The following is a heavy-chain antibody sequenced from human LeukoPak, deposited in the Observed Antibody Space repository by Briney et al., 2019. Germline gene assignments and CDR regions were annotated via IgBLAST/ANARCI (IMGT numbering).Heavy chain of an antibody. Sequence: GGSLRLSCAASGFTVSSNYMSWVRQAPGKGLEWVSVIYSGGSTYYSDSVKGRFTISRDNSKNTLYLQMNSLRTEDTAVYYCTTYDYGDPYFFYGMDVWGQGTTVTVSS. V-gene: IGHV3-53*05. CDR1: GFTVSSNY. CDR2: IYSGGST. D-gene: IGHD4-17*01. J-gene: IGHJ6*02. CDR3: TTYDYGDPYFFYGMDV.